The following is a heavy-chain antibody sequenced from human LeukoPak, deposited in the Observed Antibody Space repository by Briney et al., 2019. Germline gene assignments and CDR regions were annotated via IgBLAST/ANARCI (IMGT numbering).Heavy chain of an antibody. V-gene: IGHV3-23*01. J-gene: IGHJ6*02. CDR3: AKDLSYWFGTHYYYYGMDV. Sequence: GRSLRLSCAASGFTFSCYAMSWVRQAPGKGLEWVSAISGSGGSTYYADSVKGRFTISRDNSKNTLYLQMNSLRAEDTAVYYCAKDLSYWFGTHYYYYGMDVWGQGTTVTVSS. CDR1: GFTFSCYA. D-gene: IGHD3-10*01. CDR2: ISGSGGST.